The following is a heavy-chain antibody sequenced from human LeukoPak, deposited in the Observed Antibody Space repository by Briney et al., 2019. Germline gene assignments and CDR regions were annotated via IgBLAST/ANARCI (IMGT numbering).Heavy chain of an antibody. CDR1: GYTFTSYG. V-gene: IGHV1-18*01. CDR2: ISAYNGNT. Sequence: GASVTVSFKASGYTFTSYGINWVRQAPGQGLEWMGWISAYNGNTNYAQKLQGRVTMTTDTSTNTVYMDLRSLRSDDTAVYHCARVGSSGYDYGDYWGQGTLVTVSS. CDR3: ARVGSSGYDYGDY. D-gene: IGHD4-17*01. J-gene: IGHJ4*02.